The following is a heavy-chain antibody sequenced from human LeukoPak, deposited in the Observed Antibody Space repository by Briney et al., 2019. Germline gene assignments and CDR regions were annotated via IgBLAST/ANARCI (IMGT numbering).Heavy chain of an antibody. Sequence: SETLSLTCTISGGSISSSNYYWAWIRQPPGKGLEWIGSIYYSGNTNYNPSLQSRVTMSVDTSKNQFSLKLSSVTAADTAVYYCARIPQTRGRRKEMDVWGKGTTVTVSS. CDR1: GGSISSSNYY. J-gene: IGHJ6*04. CDR2: IYYSGNT. D-gene: IGHD5-24*01. CDR3: ARIPQTRGRRKEMDV. V-gene: IGHV4-39*07.